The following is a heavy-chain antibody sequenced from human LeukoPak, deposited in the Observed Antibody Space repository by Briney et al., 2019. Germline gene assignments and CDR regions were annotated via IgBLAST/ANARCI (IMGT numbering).Heavy chain of an antibody. Sequence: GGSLRLSCAASGFTFSSYSMNWVRQAPGKGLEWVSYISSSSSTIYYADSVKGRFTISRDNAKNSLYLQMNSLRAEDTAVYYCARDVNPYGSSGYFAFDIWGQGTMVTVSS. J-gene: IGHJ3*02. V-gene: IGHV3-48*01. CDR2: ISSSSSTI. CDR3: ARDVNPYGSSGYFAFDI. CDR1: GFTFSSYS. D-gene: IGHD3-22*01.